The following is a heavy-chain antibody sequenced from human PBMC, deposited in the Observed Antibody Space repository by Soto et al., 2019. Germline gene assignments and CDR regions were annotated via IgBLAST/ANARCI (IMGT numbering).Heavy chain of an antibody. CDR3: ARAVLGGSSRVNWIDP. Sequence: PPETLSLTCTVCGGSISSYYWRWIRQPPGKGLEWIGDIYYSGSTNYNPSLKSRVTISVDTSKNQFSLKLSSVTAADTAGYYCARAVLGGSSRVNWIDPWGQGTLVTVSS. D-gene: IGHD6-13*01. J-gene: IGHJ5*02. CDR1: GGSISSYY. CDR2: IYYSGST. V-gene: IGHV4-59*01.